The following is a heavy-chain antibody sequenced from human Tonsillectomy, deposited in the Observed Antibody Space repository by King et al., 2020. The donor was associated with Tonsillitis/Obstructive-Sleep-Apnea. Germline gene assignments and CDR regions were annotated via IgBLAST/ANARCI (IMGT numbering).Heavy chain of an antibody. CDR2: IYPADSDP. Sequence: QLVQSGAEVKKPGESLKISCKGSGYSFSEYWSAWVRQMPGKGLEGMGIIYPADSDPRYSPSFQRQGTMSFDKSISTAYLQWSSLKASDTAIYYCARRRDVVVPAAIAGWFDPWGQGTLVTVSS. J-gene: IGHJ5*02. CDR3: ARRRDVVVPAAIAGWFDP. V-gene: IGHV5-51*01. D-gene: IGHD2-2*02. CDR1: GYSFSEYW.